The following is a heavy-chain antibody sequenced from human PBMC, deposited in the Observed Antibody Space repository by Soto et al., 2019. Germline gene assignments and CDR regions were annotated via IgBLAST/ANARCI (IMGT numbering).Heavy chain of an antibody. CDR3: ARGRAYYVSYFFDY. CDR2: INHSGST. Sequence: SETLSLTCAVYGGSFSGYYWSWIRQPPGKGLEWIGEINHSGSTNYNPSLKSRVTISVDTSKNQFSLKLSSVTAADTAVYYCARGRAYYVSYFFDYWGQGTLVTVSS. CDR1: GGSFSGYY. D-gene: IGHD3-10*01. V-gene: IGHV4-34*01. J-gene: IGHJ4*02.